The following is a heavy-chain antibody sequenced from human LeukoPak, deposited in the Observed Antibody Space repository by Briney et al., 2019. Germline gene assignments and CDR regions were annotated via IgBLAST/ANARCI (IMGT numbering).Heavy chain of an antibody. CDR1: GFTVSSNY. Sequence: GGSLRLFCAASGFTVSSNYMSCVRQAPGKGLEWVSVIYSGGSTYYADSVKGRFTISRDNSKNTLLLQMNSLRAEDTAVYYCATDLNYYASGSYYPYWGQGTLVTVSS. D-gene: IGHD3-10*01. J-gene: IGHJ4*02. CDR2: IYSGGST. CDR3: ATDLNYYASGSYYPY. V-gene: IGHV3-66*01.